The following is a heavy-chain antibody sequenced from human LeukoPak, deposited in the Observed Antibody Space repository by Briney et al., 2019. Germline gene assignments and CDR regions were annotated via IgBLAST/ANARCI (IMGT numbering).Heavy chain of an antibody. CDR1: GFTFSRYS. D-gene: IGHD3-10*01. V-gene: IGHV3-30*02. CDR2: IRSDESAK. CDR3: ASHHYYGSGSYYYGMDV. J-gene: IGHJ6*02. Sequence: PGGSLRLSCAASGFTFSRYSMHWVRQAPGKGLEWVALIRSDESAKFYADSVKGRFTISRDIPKNTVYLQMNSLRAEDTAVYYCASHHYYGSGSYYYGMDVWGQGTTVTVSS.